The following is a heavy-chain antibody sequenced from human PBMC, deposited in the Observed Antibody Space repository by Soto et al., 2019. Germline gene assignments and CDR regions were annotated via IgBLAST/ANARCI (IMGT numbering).Heavy chain of an antibody. CDR2: ISWSSGSI. Sequence: GGSLRLSCAASGFTFDDYAMHWVRQAPGKGLEWVSGISWSSGSIGYADSVKGRFTISRDNAKNSLYLQMNSLRAEDTALYYCAKGYYDSSGYYLPSDAFDIWGQGTMVTVSS. CDR3: AKGYYDSSGYYLPSDAFDI. J-gene: IGHJ3*02. CDR1: GFTFDDYA. D-gene: IGHD3-22*01. V-gene: IGHV3-9*01.